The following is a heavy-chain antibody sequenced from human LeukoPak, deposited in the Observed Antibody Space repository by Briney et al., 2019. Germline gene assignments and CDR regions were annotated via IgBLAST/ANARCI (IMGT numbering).Heavy chain of an antibody. J-gene: IGHJ6*04. CDR1: GFTFSSYS. Sequence: GGSLRLSCAASGFTFSSYSMNWVRQAPGKGLEWVSSISSSSSYIYYADSVKGRFTISRDNAKNSLYLQMNSLRAGDTAVYYCARVVDTAMANYGMDVWGKGTTVTVSS. D-gene: IGHD5-18*01. CDR2: ISSSSSYI. CDR3: ARVVDTAMANYGMDV. V-gene: IGHV3-21*01.